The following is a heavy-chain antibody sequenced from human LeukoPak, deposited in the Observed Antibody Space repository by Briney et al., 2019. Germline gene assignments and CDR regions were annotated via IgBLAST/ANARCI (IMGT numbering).Heavy chain of an antibody. D-gene: IGHD5-12*01. CDR1: GFTFSDYY. Sequence: PGGSLRLSCAASGFTFSDYYMSWIRQAPGKGLEWVSYISSSSSYTNYADSVKGRFTISRDNAKNSLCLQMNSLRAEDTAVYYCARGGYSGYDWVDYWGQGTLVTVSS. CDR2: ISSSSSYT. CDR3: ARGGYSGYDWVDY. V-gene: IGHV3-11*05. J-gene: IGHJ4*02.